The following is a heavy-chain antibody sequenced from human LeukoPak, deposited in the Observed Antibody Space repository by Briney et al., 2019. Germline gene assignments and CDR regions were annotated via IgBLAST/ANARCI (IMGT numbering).Heavy chain of an antibody. CDR3: ASHYDILTGLAYFDY. V-gene: IGHV4-39*07. CDR1: GGSISSSSYY. J-gene: IGHJ4*02. Sequence: ESSETLSLTCTVSGGSISSSSYYWGWIRQPPGKGLEWIGSIYSSGSTYYNPSLKSPFTISVDTSKNQFSLKLSSVTAADTAIYYCASHYDILTGLAYFDYWGQGTLVTVSS. D-gene: IGHD3-9*01. CDR2: IYSSGST.